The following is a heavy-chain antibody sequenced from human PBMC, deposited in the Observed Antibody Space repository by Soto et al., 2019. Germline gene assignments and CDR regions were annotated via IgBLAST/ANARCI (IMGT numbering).Heavy chain of an antibody. Sequence: PSETLSLTCAVSGGSISSGGYSWSWIRQPPGKGLEWIGYIYHSGSTNYNPSLKSRVTISVDKSKNQFSLKLSSVTAADTAVYYCARETKLGYCISTSCYGYFDYWGQGTLVTVSS. V-gene: IGHV4-30-2*01. CDR1: GGSISSGGYS. D-gene: IGHD2-2*01. CDR2: IYHSGST. J-gene: IGHJ4*02. CDR3: ARETKLGYCISTSCYGYFDY.